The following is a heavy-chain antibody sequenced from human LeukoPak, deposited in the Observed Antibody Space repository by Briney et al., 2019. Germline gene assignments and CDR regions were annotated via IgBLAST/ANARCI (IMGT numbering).Heavy chain of an antibody. CDR2: IYYSGSP. D-gene: IGHD6-19*01. CDR1: DGSISSYY. V-gene: IGHV4-59*08. Sequence: PSETLSLTCTVSDGSISSYYWSWIRQPPGKGLEWIGYIYYSGSPDYNPSLKSRVTISVDTSKNQFSLRLSSVTAADTAVYYCARLSTGWYYFDYWGQGALVTVSS. J-gene: IGHJ4*02. CDR3: ARLSTGWYYFDY.